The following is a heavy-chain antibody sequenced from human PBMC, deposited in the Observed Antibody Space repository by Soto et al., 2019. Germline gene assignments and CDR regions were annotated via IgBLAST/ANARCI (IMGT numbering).Heavy chain of an antibody. V-gene: IGHV3-11*06. CDR3: ARDRGGYDRLYYYHGMDV. D-gene: IGHD5-12*01. Sequence: GESLRLSCAASGFTFSDYYMSWIRQAPGKGLEYISYISSSSGSTNYAGSVKGRFTISRDNAKNSLYLQMSSLRAEDTAVYYCARDRGGYDRLYYYHGMDVWGQGTTVTVSS. CDR2: ISSSSGST. CDR1: GFTFSDYY. J-gene: IGHJ6*02.